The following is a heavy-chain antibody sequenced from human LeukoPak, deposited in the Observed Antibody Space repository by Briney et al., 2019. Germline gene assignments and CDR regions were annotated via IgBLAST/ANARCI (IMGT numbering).Heavy chain of an antibody. J-gene: IGHJ6*03. CDR3: ASLDVVPAPSSYYYYYYYMDG. D-gene: IGHD2-2*01. CDR2: INHSGST. CDR1: GGSFSGYY. Sequence: SETLSLTCAVYGGSFSGYYWSWIRQPPGKGLEWIGEINHSGSTNYNPSLKSRVTISVDTSKNQFSLKLSSVTAADTAVYYCASLDVVPAPSSYYYYYYYMDGWGKGTTVTVSS. V-gene: IGHV4-34*01.